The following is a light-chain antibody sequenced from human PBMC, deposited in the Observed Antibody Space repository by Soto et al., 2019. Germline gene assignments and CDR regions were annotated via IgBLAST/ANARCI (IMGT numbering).Light chain of an antibody. CDR2: DVS. CDR1: SSDVGGYNY. J-gene: IGLJ1*01. V-gene: IGLV2-11*01. CDR3: CSYAGSYTSGV. Sequence: QSVLTQPRSVSGSPGQSVTISCTGTSSDVGGYNYVSWYQQHPGKAPKLMIYDVSKRPSGVPDRFSGSKSGNTASLTISGLQAEDEADYYCCSYAGSYTSGVFGTGTKVNVL.